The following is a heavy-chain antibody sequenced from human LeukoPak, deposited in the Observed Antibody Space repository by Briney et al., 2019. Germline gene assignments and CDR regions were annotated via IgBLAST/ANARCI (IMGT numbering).Heavy chain of an antibody. CDR2: INTYTRNP. D-gene: IGHD1-26*01. CDR1: GYRFTSYT. V-gene: IGHV7-4-1*02. J-gene: IGHJ4*02. Sequence: ASVKVSCKASGYRFTSYTLNWVRQAPGQGLEWLGWINTYTRNPTYAQGFTGRFVFSLDTSVSTAYLQINSLEAEDTAVYYCARVSGSYFYTLEYWSQGTLVTVSS. CDR3: ARVSGSYFYTLEY.